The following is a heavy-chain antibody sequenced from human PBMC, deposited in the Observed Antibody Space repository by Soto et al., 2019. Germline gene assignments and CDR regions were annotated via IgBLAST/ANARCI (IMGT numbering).Heavy chain of an antibody. Sequence: QVQLVQSGAEVKKPGSSVKVSCKASGGTFSSYTISWVRQAPGQGLEWMGRIIPILGIANYAQKFQGRVTITAEKSTRTAYMELSSLRSEDTAVYYCARTLWFGELFPYNWFDPWGQVTLVTVSS. V-gene: IGHV1-69*02. CDR2: IIPILGIA. J-gene: IGHJ5*02. D-gene: IGHD3-10*01. CDR3: ARTLWFGELFPYNWFDP. CDR1: GGTFSSYT.